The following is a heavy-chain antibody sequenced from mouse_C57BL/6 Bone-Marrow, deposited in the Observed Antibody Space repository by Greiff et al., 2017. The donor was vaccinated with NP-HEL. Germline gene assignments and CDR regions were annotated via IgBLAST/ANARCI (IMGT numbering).Heavy chain of an antibody. Sequence: EVQLVDSGGGLVQSGRSLRLSCATSGFTFSDFYMEWVRHAPGKGLEWIAASRNKANDYTTEYSASVKGRFIVSRDTSQSILYLQMNALRAEDTAIYYCARDDYYGSSYVLFAYWGQGTLVTVSA. CDR3: ARDDYYGSSYVLFAY. CDR1: GFTFSDFY. J-gene: IGHJ3*01. V-gene: IGHV7-1*01. D-gene: IGHD1-1*01. CDR2: SRNKANDYTT.